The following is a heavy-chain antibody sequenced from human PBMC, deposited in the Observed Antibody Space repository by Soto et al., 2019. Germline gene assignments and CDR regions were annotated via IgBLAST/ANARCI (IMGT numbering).Heavy chain of an antibody. J-gene: IGHJ4*02. CDR1: GFTFSSNW. V-gene: IGHV3-74*01. Sequence: EVQLVESGGGLVQSGGSLRLSCATSGFTFSSNWMHWVRQAPGKGLVWVSRINSDGTITTYADSVKGRFTVSRDNAKKTLYLQMNSLRVEDTAVYHCARVDPKEGGVDWGQGTLVTVSS. CDR3: ARVDPKEGGVD. CDR2: INSDGTIT. D-gene: IGHD2-2*01.